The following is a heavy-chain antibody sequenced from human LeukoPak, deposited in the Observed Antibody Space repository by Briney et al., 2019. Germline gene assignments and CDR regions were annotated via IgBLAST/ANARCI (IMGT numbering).Heavy chain of an antibody. Sequence: GGSLRLSCAASGFTFSRYSMHWVRQAPGKGLVWVSRINSDGINTSYADSVKGRFTISRDNAKNTLNLQMNSLRAEDTAVYYCARDLGQYYGTSDNWFDPWGQGTLVTVSS. CDR3: ARDLGQYYGTSDNWFDP. D-gene: IGHD3-10*01. J-gene: IGHJ5*02. CDR1: GFTFSRYS. V-gene: IGHV3-74*01. CDR2: INSDGINT.